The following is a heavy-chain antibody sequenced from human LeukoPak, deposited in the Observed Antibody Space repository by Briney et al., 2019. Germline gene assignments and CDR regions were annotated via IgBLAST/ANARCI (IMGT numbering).Heavy chain of an antibody. CDR2: ISAYNGNT. D-gene: IGHD2-2*01. V-gene: IGHV1-18*01. Sequence: GASVKVSCKASGYAFTSYGISWVRQAPGQGLEWMGWISAYNGNTNYAQKLQGRVTMTTDTSTSTAYMELRSLRSDDTAVYYCARGGMIVPAAYNWFDPWGQGTLVTVSS. CDR1: GYAFTSYG. CDR3: ARGGMIVPAAYNWFDP. J-gene: IGHJ5*02.